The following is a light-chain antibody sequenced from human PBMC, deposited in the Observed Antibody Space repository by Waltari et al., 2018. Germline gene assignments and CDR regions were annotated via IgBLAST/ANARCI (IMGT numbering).Light chain of an antibody. Sequence: QSALAQPASVSGIPGQSTSIPCTGTSSHIGGFNMASWSQQHPGKAPKVIPYDVTYRPSGISNRFSGSKSGNTASLTIYGLQAEDEAYYYCSSYTSNISWVFGGGTKLTVL. V-gene: IGLV2-14*03. CDR2: DVT. CDR3: SSYTSNISWV. J-gene: IGLJ3*02. CDR1: SSHIGGFNM.